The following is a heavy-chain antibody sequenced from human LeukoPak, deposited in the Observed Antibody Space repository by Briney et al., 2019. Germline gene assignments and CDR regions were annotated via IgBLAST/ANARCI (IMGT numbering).Heavy chain of an antibody. CDR3: ARLRLRTQTKDNWFDP. CDR1: GGSICSFY. CDR2: YYSGTT. V-gene: IGHV4-59*08. D-gene: IGHD1/OR15-1a*01. Sequence: SETLSLTCTVSGGSICSFYWSWIRQPPGKGLEWIGYYSGTTNYNPSLKSRVTISVDTSKNQFSLKLSSVTAADTAVYYCARLRLRTQTKDNWFDPWGQGTLVTVSS. J-gene: IGHJ5*02.